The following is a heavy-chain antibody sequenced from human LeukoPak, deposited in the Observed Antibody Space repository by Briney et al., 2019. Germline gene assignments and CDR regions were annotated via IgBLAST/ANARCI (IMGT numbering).Heavy chain of an antibody. D-gene: IGHD3-3*01. J-gene: IGHJ4*02. CDR3: AGQTYYDFWSGYSL. V-gene: IGHV3-7*03. CDR1: GFPFNAYW. CDR2: IRQDGDTK. Sequence: GGSLRLSCAASGFPFNAYWMTWVRQAPGKGLGWVANIRQDGDTKYYVDSVKGRFTISRDNSKNTLYLQMNSLRAEDTAVYYCAGQTYYDFWSGYSLWGQGTLVTVSS.